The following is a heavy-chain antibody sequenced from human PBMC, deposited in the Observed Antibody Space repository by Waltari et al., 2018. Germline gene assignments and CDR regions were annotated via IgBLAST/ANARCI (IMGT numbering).Heavy chain of an antibody. D-gene: IGHD2-15*01. J-gene: IGHJ3*02. Sequence: QVQLQESGPGLVKPSETLSLTCTVSGGSISTYYWSWLRQPPGKGLEWIGYFYYSWNTNYNPSLKSRVTLSVDTPKNLFSLKLTSVTAADTAIYYCARLHCGDGICYDAFDIWGQGTMVTVSS. V-gene: IGHV4-59*01. CDR1: GGSISTYY. CDR2: FYYSWNT. CDR3: ARLHCGDGICYDAFDI.